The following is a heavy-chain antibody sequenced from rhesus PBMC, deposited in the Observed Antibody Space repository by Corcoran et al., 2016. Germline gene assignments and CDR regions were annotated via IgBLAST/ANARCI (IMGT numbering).Heavy chain of an antibody. J-gene: IGHJ4*01. CDR1: GGSISRSD. D-gene: IGHD4-4*01. Sequence: QLQLQESGPGLVKPSETRSVTCAVSGGSISRSDWSWIRQAPGKELEWIGYIYGSRSSTNYNPSLKSLVTLSVDTSRNLLSLKLSSVTTAGTAVYYCARVGSYDYWGQGVLVTVSS. CDR3: ARVGSYDY. V-gene: IGHV4-169*01. CDR2: IYGSRSST.